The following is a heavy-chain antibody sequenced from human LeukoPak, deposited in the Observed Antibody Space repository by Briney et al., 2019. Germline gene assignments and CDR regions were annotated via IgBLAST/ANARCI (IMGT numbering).Heavy chain of an antibody. V-gene: IGHV4-34*01. CDR3: AAWERDAFDI. CDR1: GGSFSGYY. CDR2: INHSGST. D-gene: IGHD1-26*01. J-gene: IGHJ3*02. Sequence: SETLSLTCAVYGGSFSGYYWSWIRQPPGKELEWIGEINHSGSTNYNPSLKSRVTISVDTSKNQFSLKLSSVTAADTAVYYCAAWERDAFDIWGQGTMVTVSS.